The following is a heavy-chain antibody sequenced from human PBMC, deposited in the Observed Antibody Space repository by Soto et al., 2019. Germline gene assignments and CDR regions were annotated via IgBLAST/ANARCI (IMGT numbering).Heavy chain of an antibody. CDR1: GGSTISSTYY. Sequence: ASETLSLTCSVSGGSTISSTYYWGWIRQPPGKGLEWIGSVYYTGSTFYNPSLKSRVTISVDTSKNQFSLRLSSVTAADTAVYYCARQRRYYYDSSGYPDYWGQGTLVTVSS. J-gene: IGHJ4*02. CDR3: ARQRRYYYDSSGYPDY. CDR2: VYYTGST. D-gene: IGHD3-22*01. V-gene: IGHV4-39*01.